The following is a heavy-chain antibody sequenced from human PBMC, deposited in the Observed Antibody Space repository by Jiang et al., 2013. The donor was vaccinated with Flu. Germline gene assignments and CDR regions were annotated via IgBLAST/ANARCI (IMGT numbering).Heavy chain of an antibody. CDR1: GYTFTSYG. CDR2: ISAYNGNT. Sequence: KASGYTFTSYGISWVRQAPGQGLEWMGWISAYNGNTNYAQKFQGRVTITADESTSTAYMELSSLRSEDTAVYYCARDIRWGDTEGAFDYWGQGTLVTVSS. J-gene: IGHJ4*02. CDR3: ARDIRWGDTEGAFDY. D-gene: IGHD5-18*01. V-gene: IGHV1-18*01.